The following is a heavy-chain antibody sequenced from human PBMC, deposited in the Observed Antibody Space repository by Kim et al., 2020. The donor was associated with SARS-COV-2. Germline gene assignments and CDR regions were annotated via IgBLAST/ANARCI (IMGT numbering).Heavy chain of an antibody. J-gene: IGHJ6*01. CDR2: ISYDGSNK. CDR3: ARDDPNYRSSWNYYYYG. CDR1: GFTFSSYG. Sequence: GGSMRISCAASGFTFSSYGMHWVRQARGKGLEWVAVISYDGSNKFYADSVKGRFNISRDISKNTLYLQMNSLRAEDTAVYYCARDDPNYRSSWNYYYYG. V-gene: IGHV3-33*05. D-gene: IGHD6-13*01.